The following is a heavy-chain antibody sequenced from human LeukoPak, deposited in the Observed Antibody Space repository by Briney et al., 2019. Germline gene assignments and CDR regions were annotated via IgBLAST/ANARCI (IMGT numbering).Heavy chain of an antibody. Sequence: GGSLRLSCAASGFTFSSYAMSWVRQAPGKGLEWVSAISGSGGSTYYADSVKGRFTISRDNSKNTLYLQMNSLRAEDTAVYYCARHDYGDYDGCWGQGTLVTVSS. J-gene: IGHJ4*02. CDR1: GFTFSSYA. CDR2: ISGSGGST. D-gene: IGHD4-17*01. CDR3: ARHDYGDYDGC. V-gene: IGHV3-23*01.